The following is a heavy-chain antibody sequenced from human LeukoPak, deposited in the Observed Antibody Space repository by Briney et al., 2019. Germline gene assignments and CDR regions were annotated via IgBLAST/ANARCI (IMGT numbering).Heavy chain of an antibody. CDR2: IKSSGST. V-gene: IGHV4-34*01. D-gene: IGHD3-3*01. Sequence: PSETLSLTCAVFGGSFGNYYWTWIRQPPGKGLEWIGEIKSSGSTNYNPSLKSRVTISLDLSKSQFSLKLTPVTAADTAVYYCARIGAYYYYYYMDVWAKGTTVTVS. J-gene: IGHJ6*03. CDR3: ARIGAYYYYYYMDV. CDR1: GGSFGNYY.